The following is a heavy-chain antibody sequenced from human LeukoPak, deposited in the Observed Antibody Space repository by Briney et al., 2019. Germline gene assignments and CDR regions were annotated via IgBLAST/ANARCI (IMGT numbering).Heavy chain of an antibody. D-gene: IGHD6-13*01. CDR1: GFTFTSYA. V-gene: IGHV3-23*01. J-gene: IGHJ1*01. Sequence: GGSLRLSCAASGFTFTSYAMSWVRQAPGKGLEWVSTISGGSGDIFYADSVKGRFTISRDNSNSTLYLQMNSLRAEDTAVYYCALSTSGYTKLQHWGQGTLVTVSS. CDR2: ISGGSGDI. CDR3: ALSTSGYTKLQH.